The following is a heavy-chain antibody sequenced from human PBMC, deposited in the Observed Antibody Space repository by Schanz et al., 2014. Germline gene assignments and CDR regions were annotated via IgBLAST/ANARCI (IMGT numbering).Heavy chain of an antibody. D-gene: IGHD3-3*01. Sequence: QVQLVQSAPEVKKPGASVKVSCQASGYTFAGHAVHWVRQAPGQGPEWVGWIHTGSGNTKYSQKFEGRVTITRDTSASIVYMELSSLRSEDTAVFFCASGEARVTSSGVVSVPMNVWGKGTTVIVSS. V-gene: IGHV1-3*04. J-gene: IGHJ6*03. CDR3: ASGEARVTSSGVVSVPMNV. CDR1: GYTFAGHA. CDR2: IHTGSGNT.